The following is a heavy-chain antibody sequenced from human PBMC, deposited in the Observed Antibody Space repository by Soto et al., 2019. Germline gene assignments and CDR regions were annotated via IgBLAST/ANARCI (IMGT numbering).Heavy chain of an antibody. V-gene: IGHV3-73*01. Sequence: LRLSCAASGFTFSGSAMHWVRQASGKGLEWVGRIRSKANSYATAYAASVKGRFTISRDDSKNTAYLQMNSLKTEDTAVYYCTRHPEGFWSGYYDYGMDVWGQGTTVTVSS. CDR1: GFTFSGSA. CDR2: IRSKANSYAT. J-gene: IGHJ6*02. CDR3: TRHPEGFWSGYYDYGMDV. D-gene: IGHD3-3*01.